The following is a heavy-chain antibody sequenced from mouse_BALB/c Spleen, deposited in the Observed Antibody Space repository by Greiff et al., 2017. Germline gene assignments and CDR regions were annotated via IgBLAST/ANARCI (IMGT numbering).Heavy chain of an antibody. Sequence: EVQLQQSGAELVRSGASVKLSCTASGFNIKDYYMHWVKQRPEQGLEWIGWIDPENGDTEYAPKFQGKATMTADTSSNTAYLQLSSLTSEDTAVYYCNGGGAGNYAMDYWGQGTSVTVSS. CDR2: IDPENGDT. CDR1: GFNIKDYY. J-gene: IGHJ4*01. V-gene: IGHV14-4*02. D-gene: IGHD1-1*02. CDR3: NGGGAGNYAMDY.